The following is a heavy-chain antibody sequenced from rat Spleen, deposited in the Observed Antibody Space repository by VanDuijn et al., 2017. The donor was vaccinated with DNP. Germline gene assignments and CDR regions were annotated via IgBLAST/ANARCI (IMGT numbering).Heavy chain of an antibody. CDR1: GYSITSNY. V-gene: IGHV3-1*01. CDR3: AKFNFGTYYFNY. Sequence: EVQLQESGPGLVKPSQSLSLTCSVTGYSITSNYWGWIRQFPENKMEYVGHISYSGRTNYNPSLKRRISITRDTSRNQFFLQLDSVTSEDTATYYCAKFNFGTYYFNYWGQGVMVTVSS. D-gene: IGHD1-11*01. J-gene: IGHJ2*01. CDR2: ISYSGRT.